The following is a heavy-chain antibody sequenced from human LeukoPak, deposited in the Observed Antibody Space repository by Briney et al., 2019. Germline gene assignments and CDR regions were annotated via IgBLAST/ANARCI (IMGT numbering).Heavy chain of an antibody. CDR1: GDSVSSNSAA. CDR3: ARGVGYSSSWYPYNWFDP. V-gene: IGHV6-1*01. CDR2: TYYRSKWYD. Sequence: SQTLSLTCAISGDSVSSNSAAWNWIRQSPSRGLEWLGRTYYRSKWYDDYAVSVKSRITINPDTSKNQFSLQLNSVTPEDTAVYYCARGVGYSSSWYPYNWFDPWGQGTLVTVSS. J-gene: IGHJ5*02. D-gene: IGHD6-13*01.